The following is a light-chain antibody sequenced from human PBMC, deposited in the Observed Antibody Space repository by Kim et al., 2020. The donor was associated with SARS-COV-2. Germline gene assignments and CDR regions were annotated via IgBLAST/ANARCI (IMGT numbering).Light chain of an antibody. V-gene: IGKV3-20*01. J-gene: IGKJ4*01. CDR2: GAS. CDR3: QQYGSSPLT. Sequence: EIELTQSPGTLSLSPGERATLSCRASQTVISNYLAWYQQKPGQAPRLLSYGASSRATGIPDRFSGSGSGTDFTLTISSLEPEDFAVYNCQQYGSSPLTFGGGTKVDIK. CDR1: QTVISNY.